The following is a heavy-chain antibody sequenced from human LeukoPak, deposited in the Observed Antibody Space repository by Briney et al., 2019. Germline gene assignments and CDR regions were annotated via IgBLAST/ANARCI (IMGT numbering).Heavy chain of an antibody. Sequence: PSETLSLTCTVSDDSISKNYWTWVRQAPGKGLEWIGYISYNGIPSFMFHSDETNYKTSLKSRVTISGDKSRNQFSLRLSAVTAADTAVYYCARGSLVRAPYYYFYMDVWGKGTTVIVSS. D-gene: IGHD4-23*01. CDR2: ISYNGIPSFMFHSDET. J-gene: IGHJ6*03. V-gene: IGHV4-59*01. CDR1: DDSISKNY. CDR3: ARGSLVRAPYYYFYMDV.